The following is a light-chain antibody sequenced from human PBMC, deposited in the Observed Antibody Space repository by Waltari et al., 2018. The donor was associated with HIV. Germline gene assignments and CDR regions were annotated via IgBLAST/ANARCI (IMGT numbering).Light chain of an antibody. J-gene: IGKJ2*01. CDR1: QSVFYSASDSGF. V-gene: IGKV4-1*01. CDR2: WAC. Sequence: DIVMTQSPDSLAVSLCERATINCESSQSVFYSASDSGFLAWYQERPVQPPQLLISWACTRESGVTERFSGSGSGTDFTRTISSLQAEDVAVYYCQQYYNPPYTFGQGTKLESK. CDR3: QQYYNPPYT.